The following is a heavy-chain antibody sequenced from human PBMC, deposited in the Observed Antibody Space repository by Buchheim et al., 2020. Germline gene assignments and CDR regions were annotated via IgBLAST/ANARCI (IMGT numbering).Heavy chain of an antibody. CDR2: IYSSGNA. CDR3: AREVKTAIPDY. CDR1: GGSIKRYY. J-gene: IGHJ4*02. V-gene: IGHV4-4*07. Sequence: QVHLQESGPGLVKPSETLSLTCNVSGGSIKRYYWSWIRQAAGKGLELVGRIYSSGNANYSPSLRSRVTMSVDKSKNQVFLRLTSVTAADTAMYFCAREVKTAIPDYWGQG. D-gene: IGHD2-21*02.